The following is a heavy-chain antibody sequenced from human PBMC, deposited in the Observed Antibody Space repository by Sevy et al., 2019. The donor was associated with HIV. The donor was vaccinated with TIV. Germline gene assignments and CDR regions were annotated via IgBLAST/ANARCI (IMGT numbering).Heavy chain of an antibody. D-gene: IGHD3-22*01. J-gene: IGHJ4*02. V-gene: IGHV3-21*01. Sequence: GGSLRLSCAASGFTFSSYSMNWVRQAPGKGLEWVSSISSSSSYIYYADSVKGRFTISRDNAKNSLYLQRNSLRAEDTAVYYCARVKARGTYYYDSSEEMAYYFDYWGQGTLVTVSS. CDR2: ISSSSSYI. CDR1: GFTFSSYS. CDR3: ARVKARGTYYYDSSEEMAYYFDY.